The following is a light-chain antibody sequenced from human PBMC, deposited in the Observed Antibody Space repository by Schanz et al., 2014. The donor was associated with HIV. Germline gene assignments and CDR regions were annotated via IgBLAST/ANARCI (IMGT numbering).Light chain of an antibody. CDR3: QQYNTWPRT. Sequence: EIVLTQSPGTLSLSPGERATLSCRASQSIGSTYLAWYQQKPGQAPRLLIYGATSRATGIPGRFSGSGSGTDFTLTINSLEPEDFAVYYCQQYNTWPRTFGQGTKVELK. CDR1: QSIGSTY. CDR2: GAT. V-gene: IGKV3-20*01. J-gene: IGKJ1*01.